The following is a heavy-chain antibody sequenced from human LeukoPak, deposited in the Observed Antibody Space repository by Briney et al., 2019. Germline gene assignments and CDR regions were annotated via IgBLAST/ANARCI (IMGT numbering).Heavy chain of an antibody. CDR2: INHSGST. J-gene: IGHJ4*02. V-gene: IGHV4-39*07. CDR3: ARDYYY. CDR1: GGSVSSGSYY. D-gene: IGHD3-10*01. Sequence: SETLSLTCTVSGGSVSSGSYYWSWIRQPPGKGLEWIGEINHSGSTNYNPSLKSRVTISVDTSKNQFSLKLSSVTAADTAVYYCARDYYYWGQGTLVTVSS.